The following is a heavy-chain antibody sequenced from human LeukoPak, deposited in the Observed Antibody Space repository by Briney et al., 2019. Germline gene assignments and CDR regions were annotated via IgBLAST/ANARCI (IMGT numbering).Heavy chain of an antibody. CDR2: IYNSGNT. CDR3: ARLYPSEPSGTPYWFDP. CDR1: GGSISSSY. Sequence: TPSETLSLTCTVSGGSISSSYWSWIRQPPGEGLEWIGYIYNSGNTNYNPSLKSRLTISVDTSKSQFSLKLTSMTAADTAVYYCARLYPSEPSGTPYWFDPWGQGTLVTVSS. J-gene: IGHJ5*02. V-gene: IGHV4-59*08. D-gene: IGHD5-12*01.